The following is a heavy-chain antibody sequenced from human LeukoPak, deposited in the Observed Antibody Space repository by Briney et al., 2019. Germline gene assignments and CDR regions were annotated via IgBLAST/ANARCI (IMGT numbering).Heavy chain of an antibody. CDR1: GGTFSSYA. V-gene: IGHV1-69*13. CDR3: ASSQGRSYSYGEGYFDY. D-gene: IGHD5-18*01. CDR2: IIHIFGTA. Sequence: ASVKVSCKASGGTFSSYAISWVRQAPGQGLEWMGGIIHIFGTANYAQKFQGRVTITADESTSTAYIELSSLRSEDTAVYYCASSQGRSYSYGEGYFDYWGQGTLVTVSS. J-gene: IGHJ4*02.